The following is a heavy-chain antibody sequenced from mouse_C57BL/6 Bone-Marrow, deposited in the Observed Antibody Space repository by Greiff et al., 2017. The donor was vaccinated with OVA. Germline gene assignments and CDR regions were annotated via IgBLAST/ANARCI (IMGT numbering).Heavy chain of an antibody. J-gene: IGHJ3*01. Sequence: VKLMESGAELARPGASVKLSCKASGYTFTSYGISWVKQRTGQGLEWIGEIYPRSGNTYYNEKFKGKATLTADKSSSTAYMELRSLTSEDSAVYFCARGGPPGFAYWGQGTLVTVSA. V-gene: IGHV1-81*01. CDR3: ARGGPPGFAY. CDR2: IYPRSGNT. CDR1: GYTFTSYG.